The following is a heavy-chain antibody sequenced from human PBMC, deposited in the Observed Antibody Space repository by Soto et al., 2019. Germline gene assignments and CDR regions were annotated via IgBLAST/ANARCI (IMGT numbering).Heavy chain of an antibody. D-gene: IGHD6-19*01. CDR2: ISAYNGNT. CDR1: GYSFTSYG. J-gene: IGHJ3*02. Sequence: ASVKVSCKASGYSFTSYGISWVRQAHGQGLEWMGWISAYNGNTNYAQKLQGRVTMTTDTSTSTAYMELRSLRSDDTAVYYCASDTNDGSGWYDVIWGQGTMVTVSS. V-gene: IGHV1-18*01. CDR3: ASDTNDGSGWYDVI.